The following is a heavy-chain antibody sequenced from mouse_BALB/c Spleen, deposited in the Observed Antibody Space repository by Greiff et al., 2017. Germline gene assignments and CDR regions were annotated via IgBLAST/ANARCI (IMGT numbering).Heavy chain of an antibody. CDR1: GYTFTSYW. CDR2: INPSNGRT. J-gene: IGHJ4*01. Sequence: VQLQQPGAELVKPGASVKLSCKASGYTFTSYWMHWVKQRPGQGLEWIGEINPSNGRTNYNEKFKSKATLTVDKSSSTAYMQLSSLTSEASAVSYCARWDGPYYAIDYWGQGTSVTVSS. V-gene: IGHV1S81*02. CDR3: ARWDGPYYAIDY. D-gene: IGHD2-3*01.